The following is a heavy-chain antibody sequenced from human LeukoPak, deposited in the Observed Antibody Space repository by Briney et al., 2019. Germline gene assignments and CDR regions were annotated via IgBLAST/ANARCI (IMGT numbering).Heavy chain of an antibody. CDR1: GYTFSSYS. CDR2: ISTYNGNT. V-gene: IGHV1-18*01. D-gene: IGHD6-6*01. CDR3: AKDRWRDGSSSFDN. J-gene: IGHJ4*02. Sequence: ASVKVSCKASGYTFSSYSINWVRQAPGQGLEWKGWISTYNGNTNYAQKRQGRVTMTTDTSTSAAYMGLRSLRSDDTAVYYCAKDRWRDGSSSFDNWGQGTLVTVSS.